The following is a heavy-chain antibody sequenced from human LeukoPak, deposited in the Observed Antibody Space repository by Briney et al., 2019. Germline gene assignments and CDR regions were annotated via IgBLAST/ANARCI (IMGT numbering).Heavy chain of an antibody. V-gene: IGHV1-18*01. J-gene: IGHJ6*03. CDR2: ISAYNGNT. Sequence: GASVKVSCKASGYTFTSYGISWVRQAPGQGLEWMGWISAYNGNTNYAQKLQGRVTMTTDTSTSTAYMELRSLRSDDTAVYYCARGSRPGRPGLQLEYYYYYYYMDVWGKGTTVTVSS. D-gene: IGHD4-11*01. CDR3: ARGSRPGRPGLQLEYYYYYYYMDV. CDR1: GYTFTSYG.